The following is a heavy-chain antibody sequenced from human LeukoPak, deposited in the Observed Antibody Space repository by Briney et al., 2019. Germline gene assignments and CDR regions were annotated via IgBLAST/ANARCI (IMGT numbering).Heavy chain of an antibody. D-gene: IGHD1-26*01. CDR3: AKGSKGWDLPPTDY. CDR1: GFTFSSYG. Sequence: PGGSLRLSCAASGFTFSSYGMHWVRQAPGKGLEWVAFIRYDGSSKYYADSVKGRFTISRDNSKNTLYLQMNSLRAEDTAVYYCAKGSKGWDLPPTDYWGQGTLVTVSS. CDR2: IRYDGSSK. V-gene: IGHV3-30*02. J-gene: IGHJ4*02.